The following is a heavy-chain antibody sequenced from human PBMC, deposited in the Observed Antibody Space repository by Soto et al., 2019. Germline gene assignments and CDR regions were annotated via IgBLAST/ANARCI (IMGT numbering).Heavy chain of an antibody. Sequence: EVQLVESGGGLVQPGGSLRLSCAASGFTFSSYWIYWVRQAPGKGLVWVSRISSDGSTTEYADAVKGRVTISRDNAKNTVYLQMNSLRAEDTATYYCTRPVSNGGSGFGDWGQGTLLTVSS. V-gene: IGHV3-74*03. CDR1: GFTFSSYW. CDR3: TRPVSNGGSGFGD. D-gene: IGHD2-15*01. CDR2: ISSDGSTT. J-gene: IGHJ4*02.